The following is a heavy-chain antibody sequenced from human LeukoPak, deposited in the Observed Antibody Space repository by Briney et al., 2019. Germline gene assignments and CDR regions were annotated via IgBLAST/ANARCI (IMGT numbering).Heavy chain of an antibody. CDR1: GFSFTTYA. CDR3: AFSTGFDF. J-gene: IGHJ4*02. Sequence: GGSLRLSCATSGFSFTTYAMNWVRQAPGKGLEWVSSISGSGSGTYYADSVKGRFTISRDNSKNTLFLQLNSLRVEDTAIYYCAFSTGFDFWGQGTVVTVSS. CDR2: ISGSGSGT. V-gene: IGHV3-23*01. D-gene: IGHD1-1*01.